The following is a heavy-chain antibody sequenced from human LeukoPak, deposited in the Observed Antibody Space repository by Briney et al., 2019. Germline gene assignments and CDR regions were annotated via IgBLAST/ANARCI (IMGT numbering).Heavy chain of an antibody. CDR1: SDSISGYY. CDR3: ARSDDSSGYYWYFDL. J-gene: IGHJ2*01. CDR2: INHSGST. Sequence: SETLSLTCTVSSDSISGYYWSWIRQPPGKGLEWIGEINHSGSTNYNPSLRSRVTISVDTSKNQFSLKLSSVTAADTAVYYCARSDDSSGYYWYFDLWGRGTLVTVSS. D-gene: IGHD3-22*01. V-gene: IGHV4-34*01.